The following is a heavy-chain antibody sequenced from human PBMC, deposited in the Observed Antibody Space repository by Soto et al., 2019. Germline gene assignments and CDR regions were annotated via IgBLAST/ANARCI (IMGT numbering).Heavy chain of an antibody. CDR1: GGSISSYY. D-gene: IGHD2-2*01. V-gene: IGHV4-59*12. J-gene: IGHJ4*02. CDR3: ARFIVVPAAIGDY. Sequence: PSETLSLTCTVSGGSISSYYWSWIRQPPGKGLEWIGYIYYSGSTNYNPSLKSRVTISVDTSKNQFSLKLSSVTAADTAVYYCARFIVVPAAIGDYWGQGTLVTVSS. CDR2: IYYSGST.